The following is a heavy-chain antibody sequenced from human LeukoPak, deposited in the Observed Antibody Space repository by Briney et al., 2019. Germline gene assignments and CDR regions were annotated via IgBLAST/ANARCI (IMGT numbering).Heavy chain of an antibody. CDR3: AREDPRTKVPEGMDV. J-gene: IGHJ6*02. D-gene: IGHD4/OR15-4a*01. Sequence: PSETLSLTCTVSGGSLSHYYWSWVRQPPGKGLEWIGYIYYSGTTNYNPSLKGRVTISVDTSKNQFSLKLNSVTAADTAVYYCAREDPRTKVPEGMDVGSQGTTVTVSS. CDR1: GGSLSHYY. V-gene: IGHV4-59*01. CDR2: IYYSGTT.